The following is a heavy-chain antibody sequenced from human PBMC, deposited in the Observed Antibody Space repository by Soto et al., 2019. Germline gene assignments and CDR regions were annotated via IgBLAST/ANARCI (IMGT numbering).Heavy chain of an antibody. CDR3: ARDPLVGASYYYYYGMDV. Sequence: GGSLRLSCAASGFTFSRYWMSWVRQAPGKGLEWVANIKQDGSEKYYVDSVKGRFTISRDNAKNSLYLQMNSLRAEDTAVYYCARDPLVGASYYYYYGMDVWGQGTTVTVSS. V-gene: IGHV3-7*03. CDR2: IKQDGSEK. J-gene: IGHJ6*02. D-gene: IGHD1-26*01. CDR1: GFTFSRYW.